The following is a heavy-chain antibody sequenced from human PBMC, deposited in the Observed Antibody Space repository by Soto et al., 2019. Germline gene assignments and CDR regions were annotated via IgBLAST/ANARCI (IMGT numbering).Heavy chain of an antibody. CDR2: ISGSGGST. Sequence: GGPLRLSSAASGFTFSSYAMSWVRQAPGKGLEWVSAISGSGGSTYYADSVKGRFTISRDNSKNTLYLQMNSLRAEDTAVYYCAKEGEYSSGWDNFDYWGQRTLVTVSS. J-gene: IGHJ4*02. CDR3: AKEGEYSSGWDNFDY. D-gene: IGHD6-19*01. CDR1: GFTFSSYA. V-gene: IGHV3-23*01.